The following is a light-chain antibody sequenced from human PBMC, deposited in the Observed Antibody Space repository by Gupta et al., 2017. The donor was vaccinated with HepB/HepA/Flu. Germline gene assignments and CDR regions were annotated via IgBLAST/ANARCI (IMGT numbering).Light chain of an antibody. Sequence: DIQLTQSPSSLCASVVDSVTITCRASHGINSYLAWYQQKPGQVPKLLIYTASTLQSGVPSRFSGSGTGTEFTLTISKLQPEDFATYYCQHRNSWPLTFGPGTKVEVK. J-gene: IGKJ3*01. CDR2: TAS. CDR3: QHRNSWPLT. CDR1: HGINSY. V-gene: IGKV1-9*01.